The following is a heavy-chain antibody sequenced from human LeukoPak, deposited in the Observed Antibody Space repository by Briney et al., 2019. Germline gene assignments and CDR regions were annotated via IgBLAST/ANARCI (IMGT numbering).Heavy chain of an antibody. CDR3: ARGYGSYYMLYFQH. J-gene: IGHJ1*01. Sequence: KPSETLSLTCAVYGGSFSGYYWNWIRQPPGKGLEWIGEINHSGSTNYNPSLKSRVTISVDTSKNQFSLKLSSVTAADTAVYYCARGYGSYYMLYFQHWGQGTLVTVSS. CDR1: GGSFSGYY. CDR2: INHSGST. V-gene: IGHV4-34*01. D-gene: IGHD1-26*01.